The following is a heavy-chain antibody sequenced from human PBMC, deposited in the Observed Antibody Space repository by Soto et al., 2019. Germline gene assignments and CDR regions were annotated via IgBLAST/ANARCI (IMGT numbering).Heavy chain of an antibody. CDR2: IKQDGSEK. CDR3: VRGYSDYNDYFDY. D-gene: IGHD5-12*01. V-gene: IGHV3-7*03. CDR1: GFSFSSFW. J-gene: IGHJ4*02. Sequence: EVQLVESGGSLVQPGGSLRLSCAASGFSFSSFWMIWVRQAPEKGLEWVAIIKQDGSEKHYVDSVKGRFTVSRDNAEKSLYLQMDSLRLDDPAVYYCVRGYSDYNDYFDYWGQGALVTVSS.